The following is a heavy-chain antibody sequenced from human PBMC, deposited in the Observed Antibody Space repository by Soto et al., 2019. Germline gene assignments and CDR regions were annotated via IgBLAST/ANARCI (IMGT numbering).Heavy chain of an antibody. J-gene: IGHJ6*02. CDR3: AKGRAVIPAAKFYYGLDV. D-gene: IGHD2-2*01. V-gene: IGHV3-23*01. Sequence: PGGSLRLSCAASGFRFNNYAMSWVRQAPGKGLEWVSAVSASGGTAYYADSVRGRFTISRDRSNNTLYLQMNSLRADDTAVYYCAKGRAVIPAAKFYYGLDVWGQGTTVTVSS. CDR1: GFRFNNYA. CDR2: VSASGGTA.